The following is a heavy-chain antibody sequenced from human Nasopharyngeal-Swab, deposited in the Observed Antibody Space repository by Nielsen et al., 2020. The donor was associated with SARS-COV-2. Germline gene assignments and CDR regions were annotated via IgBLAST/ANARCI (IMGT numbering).Heavy chain of an antibody. J-gene: IGHJ6*02. CDR2: IFSNDEK. Sequence: WIRQPPGKAPEWLAHIFSNDEKSYSTSLKSRLTISKDTSKSQVVLTMTNMDPVDTATYYCARIKRYSSSSGADYYYGMDVWAKGPRSPSP. V-gene: IGHV2-26*01. D-gene: IGHD6-6*01. CDR3: ARIKRYSSSSGADYYYGMDV.